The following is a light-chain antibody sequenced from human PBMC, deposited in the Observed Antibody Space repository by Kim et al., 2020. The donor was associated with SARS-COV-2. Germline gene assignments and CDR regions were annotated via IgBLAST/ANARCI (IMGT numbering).Light chain of an antibody. Sequence: QRVTISCSGSSSNIGSNTVSWYQQLPGTAPKLLIFSNNPRPSGVSDRFSGSKSGTSASLAISGLQSEDEADYYCASWDDSLNGFLLFGGGTQLTVL. CDR2: SNN. V-gene: IGLV1-44*01. CDR3: ASWDDSLNGFLL. J-gene: IGLJ2*01. CDR1: SSNIGSNT.